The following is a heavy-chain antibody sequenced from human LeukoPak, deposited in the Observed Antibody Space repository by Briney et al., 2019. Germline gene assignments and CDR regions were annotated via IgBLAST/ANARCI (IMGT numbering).Heavy chain of an antibody. CDR3: ARGLADFWSGYYMSYCYYGMDV. D-gene: IGHD3-3*01. Sequence: GASVKVSCKASGYTFTSYDINWVRQATGQGLEWMGWMNPNSGNTGYAQKFQGRVTMTRNTSISTAYMELSSLRSEDTAVYYCARGLADFWSGYYMSYCYYGMDVWGQGTTVTVSS. CDR1: GYTFTSYD. V-gene: IGHV1-8*01. J-gene: IGHJ6*02. CDR2: MNPNSGNT.